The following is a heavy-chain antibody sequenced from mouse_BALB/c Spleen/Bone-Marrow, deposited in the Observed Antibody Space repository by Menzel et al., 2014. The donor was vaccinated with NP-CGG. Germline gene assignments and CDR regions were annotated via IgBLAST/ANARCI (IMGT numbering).Heavy chain of an antibody. J-gene: IGHJ2*02. CDR1: GYTFTSYW. V-gene: IGHV1-69*02. CDR2: IYPSDSYT. Sequence: VQLQQSGAELVRPGASVKLSCKASGYTFTSYWINWVKQRPGQGLEWIGNIYPSDSYTNYNQKFKDKATLTVDKSSTTAYMQLSSPTSEDSAVYYCTRGDSSPYYFDYWGQGTSLTVSS. D-gene: IGHD1-1*01. CDR3: TRGDSSPYYFDY.